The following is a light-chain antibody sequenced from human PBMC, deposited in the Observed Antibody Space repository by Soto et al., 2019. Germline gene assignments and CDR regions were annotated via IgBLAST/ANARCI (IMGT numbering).Light chain of an antibody. CDR3: QQLDSYPLT. Sequence: IQLTQSPSSLSASVGDRVTITCRASQGISSYLAWYQQKPGKAPKLLIHAASTLQGGVPSRFSGSGSGTDFTLTISSLQPEDFATYYCQQLDSYPLTFGGGTKVDIK. CDR1: QGISSY. J-gene: IGKJ4*01. CDR2: AAS. V-gene: IGKV1-9*01.